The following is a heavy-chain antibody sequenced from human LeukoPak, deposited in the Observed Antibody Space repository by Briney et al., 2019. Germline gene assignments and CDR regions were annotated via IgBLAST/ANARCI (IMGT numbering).Heavy chain of an antibody. Sequence: GGSLRLSCAASGFTFSSYGMSWVRQAPGKGLEWVSAISGSGGSTYYADSVKGRFTISRDNSKNTLYLQMNSLRAEDTAVYYCAKANVLRYFDWSRPIPAYFDYWGQGTLVTVSS. D-gene: IGHD3-9*01. CDR1: GFTFSSYG. CDR3: AKANVLRYFDWSRPIPAYFDY. CDR2: ISGSGGST. V-gene: IGHV3-23*01. J-gene: IGHJ4*02.